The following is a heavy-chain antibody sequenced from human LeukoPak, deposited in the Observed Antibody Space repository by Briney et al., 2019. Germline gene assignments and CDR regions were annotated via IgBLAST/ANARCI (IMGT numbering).Heavy chain of an antibody. D-gene: IGHD2-21*01. CDR1: GFTFTDYA. Sequence: GGSLRLSCVASGFTFTDYAMSWVRQAPGKGLEWVSSIGGGGFNTHYADSVKGRFSISRDTSTNTLYLEMNSLRADDSALYYCAKDNFGLVPYCFDSWGQGALVTVSS. CDR3: AKDNFGLVPYCFDS. CDR2: IGGGGFNT. J-gene: IGHJ4*02. V-gene: IGHV3-23*01.